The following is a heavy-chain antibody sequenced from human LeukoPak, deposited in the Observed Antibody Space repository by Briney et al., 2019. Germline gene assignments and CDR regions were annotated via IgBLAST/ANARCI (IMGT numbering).Heavy chain of an antibody. CDR2: IYYSGST. CDR1: GGSISGSSYY. V-gene: IGHV4-39*02. CDR3: AREVNLNWFDP. Sequence: PSETLSLTCTVSGGSISGSSYYWGWIRQPPGKGLEWIGSIYYSGSTYYNPSLKSRVTISVDTSKNQFSLKLSSVTAADTAVYYCAREVNLNWFDPWGQGTLVTVSS. J-gene: IGHJ5*02. D-gene: IGHD1-14*01.